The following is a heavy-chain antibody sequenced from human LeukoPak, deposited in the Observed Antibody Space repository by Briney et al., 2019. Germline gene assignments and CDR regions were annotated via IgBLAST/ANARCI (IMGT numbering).Heavy chain of an antibody. CDR3: ARALKQDYDSSGHLPH. J-gene: IGHJ4*02. CDR2: IYYSGST. V-gene: IGHV4-30-4*01. Sequence: PSQTLSLTCTVSGGSISSGDYYWSWIRQPPGKGLEWIGYIYYSGSTYYNPSLKSRVTISVDTSKNQFSLKLSSVTAADTAVYYCARALKQDYDSSGHLPHWGQGTLVTASS. CDR1: GGSISSGDYY. D-gene: IGHD3-22*01.